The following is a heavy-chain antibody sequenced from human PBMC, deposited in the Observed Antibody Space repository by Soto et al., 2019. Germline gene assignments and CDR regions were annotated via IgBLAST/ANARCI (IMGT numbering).Heavy chain of an antibody. J-gene: IGHJ6*02. Sequence: QVQLQESGPGLVKPSETLSLTCTVSGASINTYYWSWIRQPPGKGLEWIGYIFYNGSTNYNPSLKSRVTISXXTWKNQVSLKLSSVTAADTAMYYCARQIPIFGLDVWGQGTTLTVSS. CDR1: GASINTYY. D-gene: IGHD7-27*01. V-gene: IGHV4-59*08. CDR2: IFYNGST. CDR3: ARQIPIFGLDV.